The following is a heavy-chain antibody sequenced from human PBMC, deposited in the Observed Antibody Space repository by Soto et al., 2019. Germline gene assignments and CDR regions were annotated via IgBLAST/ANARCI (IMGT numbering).Heavy chain of an antibody. CDR2: IYHSGST. J-gene: IGHJ4*02. V-gene: IGHV4-30-2*01. CDR1: GGSISSGGYS. Sequence: SETLSLTCAVSGGSISSGGYSWSWIRQPPGKGLEWIGYIYHSGSTYYNPSLKSRVTISVDRSKNQFSLKLSSVTAADTAVYYCARALYYDSSGYRYYFDSWGQGTLVTVS. D-gene: IGHD3-22*01. CDR3: ARALYYDSSGYRYYFDS.